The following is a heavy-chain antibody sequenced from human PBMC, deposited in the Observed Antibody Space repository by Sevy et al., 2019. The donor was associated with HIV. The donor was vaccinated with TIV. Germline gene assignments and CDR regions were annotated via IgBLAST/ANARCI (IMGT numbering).Heavy chain of an antibody. V-gene: IGHV1-8*01. Sequence: VSVKVSCKASGYTFTSYDINWVRQATGQGLERKGWMNSNSRNTGYAQKFQGRVTMTRNTSISTAYMELSSLRSEDTDEYYCARYYHGSSGYYDYNGMDVWGQGTTVIVSS. J-gene: IGHJ6*02. CDR3: ARYYHGSSGYYDYNGMDV. CDR1: GYTFTSYD. D-gene: IGHD3-22*01. CDR2: MNSNSRNT.